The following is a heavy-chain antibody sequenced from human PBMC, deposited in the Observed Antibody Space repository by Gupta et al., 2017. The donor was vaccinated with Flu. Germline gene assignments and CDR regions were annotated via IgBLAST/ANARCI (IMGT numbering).Heavy chain of an antibody. J-gene: IGHJ4*02. CDR2: IYHSGST. CDR3: ASREGDDYYGSGSYWFDY. Sequence: QVQLQESGPGLVKPSGTLSLTCAVSGGSISSSNWWSWVRQPPGKGLEWIGEIYHSGSTNYNPSLKSRVTISVDKSKNQFSLKLSSVTAADTAVYYCASREGDDYYGSGSYWFDYWGQGTLVTVSS. D-gene: IGHD3-10*01. CDR1: GGSISSSNW. V-gene: IGHV4-4*02.